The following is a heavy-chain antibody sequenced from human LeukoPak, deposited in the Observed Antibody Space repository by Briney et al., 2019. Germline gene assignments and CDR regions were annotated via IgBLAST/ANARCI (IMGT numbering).Heavy chain of an antibody. D-gene: IGHD5-12*01. V-gene: IGHV4-59*12. J-gene: IGHJ5*02. Sequence: SETLSLTCTVSGGSISSYYWSWIRQPPGKGLEWIGYIYYSGSTNYNPSLKSRVTISVDTSKNQFSLKLSSVTAADTAVYFCARGLAAAYDYNWFDPWGQGTLVSVSS. CDR1: GGSISSYY. CDR3: ARGLAAAYDYNWFDP. CDR2: IYYSGST.